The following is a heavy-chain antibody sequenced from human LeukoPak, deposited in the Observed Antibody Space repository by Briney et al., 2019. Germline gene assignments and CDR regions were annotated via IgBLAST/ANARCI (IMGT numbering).Heavy chain of an antibody. V-gene: IGHV3-74*01. J-gene: IGHJ4*02. CDR3: ARGLVPGFLDY. CDR1: GFTFSSSW. CDR2: INSDESIT. Sequence: GGSLRLSCAASGFTFSSSWMCWVRQAPGKGLVWVSRINSDESITTYADSVKGRFTISRDNAKNTLYLQMNSLRAEDTAVYYCARGLVPGFLDYWGQGTPVTVSS. D-gene: IGHD4-11*01.